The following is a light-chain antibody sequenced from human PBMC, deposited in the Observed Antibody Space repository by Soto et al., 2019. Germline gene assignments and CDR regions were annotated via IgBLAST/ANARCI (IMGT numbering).Light chain of an antibody. V-gene: IGKV3-15*01. J-gene: IGKJ1*01. CDR3: EQYNSWPRT. Sequence: EIVMTQSPATLSVSPGARATLSCRASQRINNNLAWSQPKPGQAPRLIIYGAFDRATNISARFSGSGSGTEFTLALSSLQAEDFAIYYCEQYNSWPRTFGQGTRV. CDR1: QRINNN. CDR2: GAF.